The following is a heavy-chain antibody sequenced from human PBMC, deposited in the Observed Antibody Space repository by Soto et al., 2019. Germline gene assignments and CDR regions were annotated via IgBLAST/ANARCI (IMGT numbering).Heavy chain of an antibody. J-gene: IGHJ6*02. Sequence: GASVKVSCKASGGTFSSYAISWVRQAPGQGLEWMGGIIPIFGTANYAQKFQGRVTITADESTSTAYMELSSLRSEDTAVYYCARGGRGSSLLDGYGMDVWGQGTTVTVSS. CDR2: IIPIFGTA. D-gene: IGHD1-26*01. V-gene: IGHV1-69*13. CDR1: GGTFSSYA. CDR3: ARGGRGSSLLDGYGMDV.